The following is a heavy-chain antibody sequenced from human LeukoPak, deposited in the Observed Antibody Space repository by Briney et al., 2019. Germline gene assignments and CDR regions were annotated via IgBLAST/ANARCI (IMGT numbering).Heavy chain of an antibody. CDR1: GGSISSSSFY. CDR3: ARQAEVAAAGTAPFAY. V-gene: IGHV4-39*01. J-gene: IGHJ4*02. D-gene: IGHD6-13*01. Sequence: PSETLSLTCTVSGGSISSSSFYWGWIRQPPGKGLEGIGSIYFSGSTYYNPSLMRLVTIALNTSNKQVPLKLTSVTAADTAVYYCARQAEVAAAGTAPFAYWGQGTLVTVSS. CDR2: IYFSGST.